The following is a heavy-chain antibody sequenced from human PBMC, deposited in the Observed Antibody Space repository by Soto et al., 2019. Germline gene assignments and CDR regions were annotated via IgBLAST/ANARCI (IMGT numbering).Heavy chain of an antibody. V-gene: IGHV1-69*01. D-gene: IGHD6-19*01. J-gene: IGHJ6*02. CDR1: GGTFSRYP. Sequence: QVQLVQSGAEVRKPGSSVKVSCKASGGTFSRYPISWVRQAPGKGLEWMGGIIPMFGTANHAQKFQGRVNITADESTSTAYMELSSRRSEDTAMDFCARARAVAGLDHGMDVWGQGTTVIVSS. CDR3: ARARAVAGLDHGMDV. CDR2: IIPMFGTA.